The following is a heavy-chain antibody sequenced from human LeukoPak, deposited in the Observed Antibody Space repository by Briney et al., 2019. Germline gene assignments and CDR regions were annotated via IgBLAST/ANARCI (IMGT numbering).Heavy chain of an antibody. J-gene: IGHJ4*02. CDR1: GFTFSSYG. D-gene: IGHD6-13*01. CDR3: ARDLHSSSGEDY. CDR2: IWYDGSNK. Sequence: GGSLRLSCAASGFTFSSYGMHWVRQAPGKGLEWVAVIWYDGSNKYYADSVKGRFTISRDNSKNTLYLQTNSLRAEDTAVYYCARDLHSSSGEDYWGQGTLVTVSS. V-gene: IGHV3-33*01.